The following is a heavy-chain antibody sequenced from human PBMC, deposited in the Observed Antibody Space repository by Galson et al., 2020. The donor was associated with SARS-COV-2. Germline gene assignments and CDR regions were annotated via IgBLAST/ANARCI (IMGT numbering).Heavy chain of an antibody. CDR3: AKRDDSSGYPYYFDY. V-gene: IGHV3-23*01. Sequence: GGSLRLSCAASGFTFSTYAMSWVRQAPGKGLEWVSAIGGSGGSTYYADSVKGRFTISRDNSKNTLYLQMNRLRAEDTAVYYCAKRDDSSGYPYYFDYWGQGALVTFSS. CDR2: IGGSGGST. CDR1: GFTFSTYA. D-gene: IGHD3-22*01. J-gene: IGHJ4*02.